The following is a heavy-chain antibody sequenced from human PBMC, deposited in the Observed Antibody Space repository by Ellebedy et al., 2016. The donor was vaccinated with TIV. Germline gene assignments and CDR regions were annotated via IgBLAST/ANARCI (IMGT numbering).Heavy chain of an antibody. Sequence: PGGSLRLSCAASGFTFNNAWMSWVRQAPGKGLEWVGRVKSNTEGGTTDYATPVKGRFTVSRDDSKHTLYLQMNSLKTEDTAVYYCTTDVDREYCSSTSCFALDYWGQGTLVTVSS. CDR2: VKSNTEGGTT. CDR1: GFTFNNAW. J-gene: IGHJ4*02. V-gene: IGHV3-15*01. CDR3: TTDVDREYCSSTSCFALDY. D-gene: IGHD2-2*01.